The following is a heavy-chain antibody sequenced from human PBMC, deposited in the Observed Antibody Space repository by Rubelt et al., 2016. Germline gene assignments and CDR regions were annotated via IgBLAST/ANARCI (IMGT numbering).Heavy chain of an antibody. J-gene: IGHJ4*02. CDR2: ISGSGGST. D-gene: IGHD3-22*01. V-gene: IGHV3-23*01. CDR3: AKDRVVDSSGFYYDY. Sequence: VSAISGSGGSTYYADSVKGRFTISRDNSKNTLYLQMNSLRAEDTAVYYCAKDRVVDSSGFYYDYWGQGALVTVSS.